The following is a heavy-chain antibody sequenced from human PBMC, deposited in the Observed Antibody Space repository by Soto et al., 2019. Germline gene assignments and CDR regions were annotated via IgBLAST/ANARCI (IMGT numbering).Heavy chain of an antibody. Sequence: GGSLRLPCAASGFTFSSHAMSWVRQAPGKGLEWVSAISGSGGSTNYADSVKGRFTISRDNSKNTLYVQMNSLRAEDTAVYYCAKSSNMIVVVNYSVWGQGTLVTVSS. J-gene: IGHJ1*01. D-gene: IGHD3-22*01. V-gene: IGHV3-23*01. CDR3: AKSSNMIVVVNYSV. CDR1: GFTFSSHA. CDR2: ISGSGGST.